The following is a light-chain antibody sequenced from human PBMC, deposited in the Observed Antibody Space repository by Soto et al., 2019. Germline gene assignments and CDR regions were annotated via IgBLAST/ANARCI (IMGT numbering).Light chain of an antibody. V-gene: IGKV3-11*01. CDR2: DAS. Sequence: VLTQSPDTLSLSPGERATLSCWASQSVSSYLAWYQQKPGQAPRLLIYDASNRATGIPARFSGSGSGTDFTLTISSLEPEDFAVYHCQQRSNWPPTFTLGPGTKVDIK. CDR3: QQRSNWPPTFT. CDR1: QSVSSY. J-gene: IGKJ3*01.